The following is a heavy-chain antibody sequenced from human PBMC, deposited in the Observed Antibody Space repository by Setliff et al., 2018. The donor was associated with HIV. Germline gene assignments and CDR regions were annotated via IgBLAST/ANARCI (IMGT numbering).Heavy chain of an antibody. CDR1: GFTFTDYG. CDR2: IIPIFGTA. J-gene: IGHJ6*03. V-gene: IGHV1-69*13. CDR3: ASDSPAARFEELEDHYYYFMDV. D-gene: IGHD3-10*01. Sequence: SVKVSCKASGFTFTDYGFSWVRQAPGQGLEWMGWIIPIFGTANYAQDFGGRVTITADQSTTTSYLQLNSLRFEDTAIYYCASDSPAARFEELEDHYYYFMDVWGKGTTVTVSS.